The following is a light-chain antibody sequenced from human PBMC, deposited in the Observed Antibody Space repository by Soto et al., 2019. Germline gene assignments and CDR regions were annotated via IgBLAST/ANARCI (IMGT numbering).Light chain of an antibody. Sequence: QSALTQPRSVSGSPGQSVTISCTGTSSDVGGYNYVSWYQQHPGKAPKLMIYDVSKRPSGVPDRFSGSKSGNTASLTISGLQAEDEADYCCRSYAGSYTSVVFGGGTKLTVL. CDR1: SSDVGGYNY. J-gene: IGLJ2*01. V-gene: IGLV2-11*01. CDR3: RSYAGSYTSVV. CDR2: DVS.